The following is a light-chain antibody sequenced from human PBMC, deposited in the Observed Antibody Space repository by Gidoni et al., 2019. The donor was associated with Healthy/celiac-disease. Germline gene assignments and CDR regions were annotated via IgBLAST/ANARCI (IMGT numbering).Light chain of an antibody. CDR1: QSISSY. CDR2: SAS. Sequence: DSQIPASPSSLSASVGDRVTINCRASQSISSYVKWYQQKPGKAPKLLIYSASSLQSGVPSRFSGSCSGTDFPLTISILQPEDFATYYCQQRGEGLTFGGGTKVEIK. J-gene: IGKJ4*01. V-gene: IGKV1-39*01. CDR3: QQRGEGLT.